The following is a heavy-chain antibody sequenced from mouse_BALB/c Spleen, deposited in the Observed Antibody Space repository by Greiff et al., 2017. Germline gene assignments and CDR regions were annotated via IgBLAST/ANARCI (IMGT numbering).Heavy chain of an antibody. CDR3: AQRGGSSSYWYFDV. V-gene: IGHV1S82*01. CDR1: GYSFTSYW. Sequence: QVQLQQPGAELVRPGASVKLSCKASGYSFTSYWMNWVKQRPGQGLEWIGMIHPSDSETRLNQKFKDKATLTVDKSSSTAYIQLSSPTSEDSAVYYGAQRGGSSSYWYFDVWGAGTTVTVSS. CDR2: IHPSDSET. J-gene: IGHJ1*01. D-gene: IGHD1-1*01.